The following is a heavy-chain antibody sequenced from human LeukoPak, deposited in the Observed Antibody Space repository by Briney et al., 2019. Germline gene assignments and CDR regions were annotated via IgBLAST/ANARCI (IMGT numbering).Heavy chain of an antibody. V-gene: IGHV3-7*01. CDR3: ARPLRESGYFYFDY. CDR1: RFTFSNYW. Sequence: GGSLRLSCAASRFTFSNYWMNWVRQAPGKGLEWVAHMNQDGSEKSYLDSVKGRFTISRDNAKNSLYLQMNSLRAEDTAVYYCARPLRESGYFYFDYWGQGTLVTVSS. J-gene: IGHJ4*02. CDR2: MNQDGSEK. D-gene: IGHD3-3*01.